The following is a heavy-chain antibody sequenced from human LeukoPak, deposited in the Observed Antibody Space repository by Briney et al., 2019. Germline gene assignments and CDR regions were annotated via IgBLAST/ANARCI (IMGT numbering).Heavy chain of an antibody. V-gene: IGHV3-30-3*01. CDR2: ISYDGSNK. CDR3: ARDNTYYYDSSGYYYGVAAFDI. CDR1: GFTFSSYA. Sequence: PGGSLRHSCAASGFTFSSYAMHWVRQAPGKGLEWVAVISYDGSNKYYADSVKGRFTISRDNAKNSLYLQMNSLRAEDTAVYYCARDNTYYYDSSGYYYGVAAFDIWGQGTMVTVSS. J-gene: IGHJ3*02. D-gene: IGHD3-22*01.